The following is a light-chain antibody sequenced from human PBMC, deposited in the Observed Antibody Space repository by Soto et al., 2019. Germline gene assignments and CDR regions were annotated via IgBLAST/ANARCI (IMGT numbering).Light chain of an antibody. CDR3: QAYDYSLTASV. J-gene: IGLJ3*02. CDR2: GNR. CDR1: TSNLGAGYD. V-gene: IGLV1-40*01. Sequence: QSVLTQPPSVSGAPGQRATLSCTGNTSNLGAGYDVHWYQQLPGAAPKLVIFGNRNRPSGVPERFSGSKSGTSASLAITGLQAEDEADYYCQAYDYSLTASVFGGGTKLTVL.